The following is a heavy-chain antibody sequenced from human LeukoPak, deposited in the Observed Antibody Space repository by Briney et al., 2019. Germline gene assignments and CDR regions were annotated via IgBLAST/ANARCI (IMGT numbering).Heavy chain of an antibody. V-gene: IGHV3-74*01. CDR2: INSAGSST. Sequence: GGSLRLSCAASGFTFSNYAMSWVRQAPGKGLVWVSRINSAGSSTSYAGSVKGRFTISRDNAKNTLYLQMNSLRAEDTAVYYCARDGDGYNDFDYWGQGTLVTVSS. CDR1: GFTFSNYA. CDR3: ARDGDGYNDFDY. D-gene: IGHD5-24*01. J-gene: IGHJ4*02.